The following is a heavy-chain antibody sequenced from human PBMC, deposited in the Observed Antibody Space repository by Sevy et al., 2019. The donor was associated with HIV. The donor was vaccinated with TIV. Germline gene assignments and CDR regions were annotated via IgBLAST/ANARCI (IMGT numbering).Heavy chain of an antibody. CDR1: GFTFSSYS. V-gene: IGHV3-21*01. CDR2: ISSSSSYI. J-gene: IGHJ4*02. CDR3: ARDRGTRAGSYPDY. Sequence: GGSLRLSCAASGFTFSSYSMNWVRQAPGKGLEWVSSISSSSSYIYYADSVKGRFTISRDNAKNSLYLQMNSLRAEDTAVYYCARDRGTRAGSYPDYWGQGTLVTDSS. D-gene: IGHD1-26*01.